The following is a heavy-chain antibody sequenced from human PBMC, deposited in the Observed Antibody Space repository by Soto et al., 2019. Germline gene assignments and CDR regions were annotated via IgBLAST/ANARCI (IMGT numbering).Heavy chain of an antibody. V-gene: IGHV4-30-4*01. J-gene: IGHJ4*02. CDR1: GGSIISGDYY. CDR3: ARGTRAYDSSGYYYFDY. D-gene: IGHD3-22*01. Sequence: SSETLSLTCTVSGGSIISGDYYLICIRQPPGKGLELIGYIYYSGSTYYNPSLKSRVTISVDTSKNQFSLKLSSVTAADTAVYYCARGTRAYDSSGYYYFDYWGQGTLVTVSS. CDR2: IYYSGST.